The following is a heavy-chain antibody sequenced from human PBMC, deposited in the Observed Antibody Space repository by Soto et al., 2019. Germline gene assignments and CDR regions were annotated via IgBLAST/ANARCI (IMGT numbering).Heavy chain of an antibody. V-gene: IGHV3-21*01. CDR3: ARVRLDRAGDIVVVPAATLDY. CDR1: GFTFSSYS. CDR2: ISSSSSYI. D-gene: IGHD2-2*01. Sequence: GGSLRLSCAASGFTFSSYSMNWVRQAPGKGLEWVSSISSSSSYIYYADSVKGRFTISRDNAKNSLYLQMNSLRAEDTAVYYCARVRLDRAGDIVVVPAATLDYWGQGTLVTVSS. J-gene: IGHJ4*02.